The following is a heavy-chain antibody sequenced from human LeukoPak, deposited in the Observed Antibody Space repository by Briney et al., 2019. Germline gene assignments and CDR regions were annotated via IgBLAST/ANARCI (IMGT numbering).Heavy chain of an antibody. CDR3: ARAPDYYGSGSYYNVRFDP. V-gene: IGHV4-31*03. D-gene: IGHD3-10*01. J-gene: IGHJ5*02. CDR1: GGSISSGGYY. CDR2: IYYSGST. Sequence: SETLSLTCTVSGGSISSGGYYWSWIRQHPGKGLEWIGYIYYSGSTNYNPSLKSRVTISVDTSKNQFSLKLSSVTAADTAVYYCARAPDYYGSGSYYNVRFDPWGQGTLVTVSS.